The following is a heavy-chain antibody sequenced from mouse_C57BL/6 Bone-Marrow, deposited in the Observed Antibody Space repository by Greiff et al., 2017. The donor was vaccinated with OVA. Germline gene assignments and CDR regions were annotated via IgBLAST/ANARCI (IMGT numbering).Heavy chain of an antibody. CDR1: GYTFTDYY. CDR2: INPYNSGN. D-gene: IGHD1-1*01. Sequence: EVQLQESGPALVKPGASVQMSCKASGYTFTDYYMNWVKQSHGQSLEWIGVINPYNSGNSYNQKFKGKATLTVDTSSSTAYMELNSLTSEDSAVYDCARLGGYGSSSFAYWGQGTLVTVSA. J-gene: IGHJ3*01. CDR3: ARLGGYGSSSFAY. V-gene: IGHV1-19*01.